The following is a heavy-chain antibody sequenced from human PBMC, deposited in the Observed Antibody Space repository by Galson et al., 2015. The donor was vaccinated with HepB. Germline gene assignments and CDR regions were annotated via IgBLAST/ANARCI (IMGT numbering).Heavy chain of an antibody. CDR2: TYYRSKWYN. V-gene: IGHV6-1*01. Sequence: SGDSVSTNIVAWNWIRQSPSRGLEWLGRTYYRSKWYNDYAVSVQSRITINPDTSRNQFSLQLNSVTPEDTGVYYCTRVRHLARGMDVWGQGTTVTVSS. CDR1: GDSVSTNIVA. J-gene: IGHJ6*02. CDR3: TRVRHLARGMDV. D-gene: IGHD5-12*01.